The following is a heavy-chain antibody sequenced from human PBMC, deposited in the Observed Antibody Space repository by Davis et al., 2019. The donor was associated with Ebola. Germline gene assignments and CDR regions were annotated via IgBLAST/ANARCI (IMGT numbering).Heavy chain of an antibody. D-gene: IGHD3-3*01. CDR2: IYTSGST. Sequence: PSETLSLTCTVSGGSINKFYWSWIRQSPGKGLEWIGSIYTSGSTNYNPSLKSRVTMSVDTSKNQFSLKLKSVTAADTAVYYCARGILLGDNWFGPWGQGTLVTVSS. J-gene: IGHJ5*02. CDR1: GGSINKFY. CDR3: ARGILLGDNWFGP. V-gene: IGHV4-4*07.